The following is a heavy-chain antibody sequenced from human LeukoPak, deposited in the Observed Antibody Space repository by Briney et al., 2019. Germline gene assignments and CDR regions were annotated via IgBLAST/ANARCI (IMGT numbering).Heavy chain of an antibody. V-gene: IGHV4-59*01. Sequence: SETLSLTCTVSGGSISSYHWSWIRQPPGKGLEWIGYIYYSGSTNYNPSLKSRVTISVDTSKNQFSLKLSSVTAADTAVYYCARSGSSGWSEPYYYYYGMDVWGQGTTVTVSS. CDR1: GGSISSYH. CDR2: IYYSGST. CDR3: ARSGSSGWSEPYYYYYGMDV. J-gene: IGHJ6*02. D-gene: IGHD6-19*01.